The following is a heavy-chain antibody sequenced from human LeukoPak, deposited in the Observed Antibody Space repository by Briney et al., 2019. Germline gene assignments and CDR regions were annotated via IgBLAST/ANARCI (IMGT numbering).Heavy chain of an antibody. J-gene: IGHJ3*02. D-gene: IGHD6-19*01. CDR3: ASIAVAGSIYVTRDAFDI. V-gene: IGHV5-51*01. CDR2: IYPGDSDT. Sequence: GESLKISCKGSGYSFNTYWIGWVRQMPGKGLEWMGIIYPGDSDTRYSPSFQGQVTISADKSISTAYLQWSSLKASDTAMYYCASIAVAGSIYVTRDAFDIWGQGTMVTVSS. CDR1: GYSFNTYW.